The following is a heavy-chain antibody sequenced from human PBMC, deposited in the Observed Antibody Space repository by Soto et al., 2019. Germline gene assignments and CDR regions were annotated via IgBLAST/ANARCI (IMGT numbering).Heavy chain of an antibody. D-gene: IGHD2-8*02. J-gene: IGHJ4*02. CDR2: IYSGGAM. CDR1: GFTVSGTY. V-gene: IGHV3-53*03. CDR3: ARGMTPPGAPAWYYFDS. Sequence: LRLSCAASGFTVSGTYMAWARQAPGKGLEWVSVIYSGGAMYYSDSVKGRFTMSVDKSKNQFSLRLTSVTAADTALYYCARGMTPPGAPAWYYFDSWGQGTLVTVSS.